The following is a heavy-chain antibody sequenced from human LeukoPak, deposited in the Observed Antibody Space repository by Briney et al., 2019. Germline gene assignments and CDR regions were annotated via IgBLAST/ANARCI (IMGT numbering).Heavy chain of an antibody. D-gene: IGHD5-24*01. CDR3: AKGLQGRYYMDV. CDR2: ISYDGSNK. Sequence: GGSLRLSCAASGSTFSSYGMHWVRQAPGKGLEWVAVISYDGSNKYYADSVKGRFTISRDNSKNTLYLQMNSLRAEDTAVYYCAKGLQGRYYMDVWGKGTTVTVSS. V-gene: IGHV3-30*18. J-gene: IGHJ6*03. CDR1: GSTFSSYG.